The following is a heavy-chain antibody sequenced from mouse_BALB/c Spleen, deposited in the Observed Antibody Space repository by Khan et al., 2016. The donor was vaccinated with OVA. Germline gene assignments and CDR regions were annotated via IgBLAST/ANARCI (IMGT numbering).Heavy chain of an antibody. D-gene: IGHD2-14*01. V-gene: IGHV3-2*02. CDR1: GYSITSDYA. J-gene: IGHJ4*01. Sequence: EVKLLESGPGLVKPSQSLSLTCTVTGYSITSDYAWNWIRQFPGNKLEWMGYISYSGSTSYNPSLKSRISITRDTSKNQFFLQLNSVTTEDTATYYCARGDYRYDDYAMDYWGQGTSVTVSS. CDR2: ISYSGST. CDR3: ARGDYRYDDYAMDY.